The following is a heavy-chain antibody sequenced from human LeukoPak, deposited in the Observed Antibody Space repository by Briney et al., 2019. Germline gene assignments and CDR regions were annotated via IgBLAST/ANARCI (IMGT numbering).Heavy chain of an antibody. V-gene: IGHV3-73*01. CDR3: TRHQGAGGSGVDY. Sequence: GGSLRLSCIASGFTFSSYAMSWVRQAPGKGLEWVGRIRSKVNNYATAYAASVKGRFTISRDDSKNTAYLQLNSLETEDTAVYYCTRHQGAGGSGVDYWGQGTLVTVSS. J-gene: IGHJ4*02. D-gene: IGHD2-15*01. CDR1: GFTFSSYA. CDR2: IRSKVNNYAT.